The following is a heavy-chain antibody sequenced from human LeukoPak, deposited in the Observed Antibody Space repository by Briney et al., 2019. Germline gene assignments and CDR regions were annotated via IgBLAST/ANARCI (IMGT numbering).Heavy chain of an antibody. CDR3: ASPREGPLVRGAYDILTA. CDR1: GGTFSSYA. CDR2: IIPIFGTA. J-gene: IGHJ5*02. D-gene: IGHD3-9*01. Sequence: SVKVSCKASGGTFSSYAISWVRQAPGQGLEWMGGIIPIFGTANYAQKFQGRVTITADEPTSTAYMELSSLRSEDTAVYYCASPREGPLVRGAYDILTAWGQGTLVTVSS. V-gene: IGHV1-69*13.